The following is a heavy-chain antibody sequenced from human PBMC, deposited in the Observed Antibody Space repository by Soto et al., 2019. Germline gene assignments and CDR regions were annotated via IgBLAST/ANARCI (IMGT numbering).Heavy chain of an antibody. Sequence: PGGSLRLSCAASGFTFTNYVMSWVRQAPGKGLEWVSSISGSGVTTKYADSVKGRFTISRDNSKNTLFLQMISLSAEDTAVYYCARNSGYDFWSGYLYWGQGALVTVSS. CDR1: GFTFTNYV. CDR3: ARNSGYDFWSGYLY. CDR2: ISGSGVTT. D-gene: IGHD3-3*01. V-gene: IGHV3-23*01. J-gene: IGHJ4*02.